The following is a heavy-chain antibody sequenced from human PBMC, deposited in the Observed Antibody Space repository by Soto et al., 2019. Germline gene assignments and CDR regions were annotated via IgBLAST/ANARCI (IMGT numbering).Heavy chain of an antibody. V-gene: IGHV3-9*01. D-gene: IGHD2-15*01. CDR1: GFTFDDYA. Sequence: HPGGSLRLSCAASGFTFDDYAMYWVRQVPGKGLEWVSGISWNSGRIGYADSVKGRFTISRDNAKNSLYLQMNSLTPEDTAVYYCARGSGYCSGGNCYRYGMDVWGQGTTVTVSS. CDR2: ISWNSGRI. J-gene: IGHJ6*02. CDR3: ARGSGYCSGGNCYRYGMDV.